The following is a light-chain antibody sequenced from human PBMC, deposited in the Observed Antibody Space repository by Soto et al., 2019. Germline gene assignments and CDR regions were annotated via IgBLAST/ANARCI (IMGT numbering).Light chain of an antibody. J-gene: IGKJ4*01. Sequence: NVLTQSPVTLSLSPGEVATLSCGAGQAISYNLLAWYQQKPGLAPRLLVYDASIRAKGIPDRFSGTGSGTDFTLTISRLEPEDFAMYYCQQYGDSSPTFGGGTRAEI. V-gene: IGKV3D-20*01. CDR1: QAISYNL. CDR2: DAS. CDR3: QQYGDSSPT.